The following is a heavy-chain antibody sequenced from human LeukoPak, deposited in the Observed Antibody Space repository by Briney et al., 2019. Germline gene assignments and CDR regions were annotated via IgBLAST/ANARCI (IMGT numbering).Heavy chain of an antibody. CDR2: INPNSGGT. D-gene: IGHD1-1*01. CDR3: AKDRRIGDRGRGWKDRYFDS. J-gene: IGHJ4*02. V-gene: IGHV1-2*02. CDR1: GYTLTGYY. Sequence: ASVTVSCKASGYTLTGYYMHWVRQAPGQGLEWMGWINPNSGGTNYAQKFQGRVTMTRDTSISTAYMELSRLRSDDTAVYYCAKDRRIGDRGRGWKDRYFDSWGQGTLVTASS.